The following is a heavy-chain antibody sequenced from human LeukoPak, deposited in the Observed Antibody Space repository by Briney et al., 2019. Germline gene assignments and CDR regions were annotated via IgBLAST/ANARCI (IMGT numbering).Heavy chain of an antibody. CDR3: ATDRVATVGPFGA. Sequence: PGGSLRLSCVASGFTVSSNYMSWVRQAPGKGLEWVSVIYSGGATHYADSVQGRFTISRDNSKNTLYLQMQSLRAEDTAVYFCATDRVATVGPFGAWGQGTLVTVSS. CDR1: GFTVSSNY. V-gene: IGHV3-66*01. D-gene: IGHD3-16*01. J-gene: IGHJ5*02. CDR2: IYSGGAT.